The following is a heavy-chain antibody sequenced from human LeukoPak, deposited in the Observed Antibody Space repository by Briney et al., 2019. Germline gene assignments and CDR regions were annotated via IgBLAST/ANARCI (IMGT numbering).Heavy chain of an antibody. CDR3: ARASYGLGLFYEEQYFQQ. J-gene: IGHJ1*01. Sequence: GGSLRLSCAASGFSVSSNYMSWVRQAPGKGLEWVSSIYTGGSAYYADSVEGRFTISRDSSKNTLYLQMNSLGAEDTAVYYCARASYGLGLFYEEQYFQQWGPGTLVT. V-gene: IGHV3-53*01. CDR1: GFSVSSNY. CDR2: IYTGGSA. D-gene: IGHD3-10*01.